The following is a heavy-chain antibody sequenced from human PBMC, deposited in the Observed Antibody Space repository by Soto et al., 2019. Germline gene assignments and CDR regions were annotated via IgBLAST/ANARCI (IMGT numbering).Heavy chain of an antibody. CDR2: ISYHGNE. CDR3: AKLAVVVPATPHDYMDV. V-gene: IGHV3-30*18. D-gene: IGHD2-2*01. CDR1: GFTFSDYG. J-gene: IGHJ6*02. Sequence: LRLSCVASGFTFSDYGMHWVRHSPGKGLEWVAVISYHGNEYYSDSVKGRFTISRDNSEKTLYLQMNSLRAEDTAVYYCAKLAVVVPATPHDYMDVWGQGTAVTVS.